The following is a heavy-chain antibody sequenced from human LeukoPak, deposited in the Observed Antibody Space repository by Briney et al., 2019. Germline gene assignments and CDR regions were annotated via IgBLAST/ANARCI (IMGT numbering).Heavy chain of an antibody. D-gene: IGHD6-13*01. CDR2: IYHSGST. J-gene: IGHJ6*02. V-gene: IGHV4-4*02. Sequence: PSETLSLTCAVSGGSISSSNWWSWVRQPPGKGLEWIGEIYHSGSTNYNPSLKSRVTISVDKSKNQFSLKLSSVTAADTAVYYCARDGPPIAAAGTGVIYYYYGMDVWGQGTTVTVSS. CDR3: ARDGPPIAAAGTGVIYYYYGMDV. CDR1: GGSISSSNW.